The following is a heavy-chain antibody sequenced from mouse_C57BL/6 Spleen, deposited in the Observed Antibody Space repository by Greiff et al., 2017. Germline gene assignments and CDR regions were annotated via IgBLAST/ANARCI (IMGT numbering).Heavy chain of an antibody. CDR3: ARSPAGSSTDGSY. CDR2: INPGSGGT. CDR1: GYAFTNYL. J-gene: IGHJ3*01. Sequence: QVQLQESGAELVRPGTSVKVSCKASGYAFTNYLIEWVKQRPGQGLEWIGVINPGSGGTNYNEKFKGKATLTADTSSSTAYMQLSSLTSEDSAVYYGARSPAGSSTDGSYWGQGTLVTVSA. V-gene: IGHV1-54*01. D-gene: IGHD1-1*01.